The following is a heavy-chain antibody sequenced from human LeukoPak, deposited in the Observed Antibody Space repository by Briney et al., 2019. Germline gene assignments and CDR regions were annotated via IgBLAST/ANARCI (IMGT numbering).Heavy chain of an antibody. CDR3: AKDLWNYGMDV. CDR1: GFTFRSHA. V-gene: IGHV3-23*01. D-gene: IGHD3-3*01. CDR2: IYENGGTT. J-gene: IGHJ6*02. Sequence: PGGSLRLSCVGSGFTFRSHAMSWVRQAPEKGLEFVSGIYENGGTTYYADSVKGRFSISRDNSKNTLYLQMDSLRGEDTAVYYCAKDLWNYGMDVWGQGTTVTVSS.